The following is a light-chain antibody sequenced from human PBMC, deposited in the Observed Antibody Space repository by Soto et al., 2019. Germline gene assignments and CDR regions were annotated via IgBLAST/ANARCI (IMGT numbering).Light chain of an antibody. J-gene: IGKJ5*01. CDR3: QQYEIYPIT. V-gene: IGKV1-5*03. CDR2: KAS. CDR1: QNINSW. Sequence: DIQMTQSPSTLSASVGDRVTITCRASQNINSWLAWYQQKPGKAPKLLIYKASSLESGVPSRFSGSGSGTEFILTISSLQPDDFAAYYCQQYEIYPITFGQGTRLEIK.